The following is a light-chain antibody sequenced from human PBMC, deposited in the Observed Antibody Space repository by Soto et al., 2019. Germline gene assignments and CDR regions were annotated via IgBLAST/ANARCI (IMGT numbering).Light chain of an antibody. Sequence: DIQMTQSPSTLSASVGDRVTITCRASQSISVWLAWYQQKPGKAPNLLIYKASTLQSGVPSRFSGSGSGAEFTLTISSLQPDDFATYYCQQYNLYSWTFDQGTKVEI. J-gene: IGKJ1*01. CDR2: KAS. CDR3: QQYNLYSWT. CDR1: QSISVW. V-gene: IGKV1-5*03.